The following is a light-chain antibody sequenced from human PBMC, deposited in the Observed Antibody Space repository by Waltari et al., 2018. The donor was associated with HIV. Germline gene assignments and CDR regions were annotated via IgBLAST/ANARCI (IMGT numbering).Light chain of an antibody. CDR2: GAS. V-gene: IGKV3-15*01. Sequence: EIVLTQSPATLSVSPGERATLSCRASQSVSRNLAWYQKKPGQAPRLLMYGASTRATGIPVRFSGSGSGTEFTLTISSLQSEDFAVYYCQQYNRWPQYTFGQGTKLEIK. J-gene: IGKJ2*01. CDR1: QSVSRN. CDR3: QQYNRWPQYT.